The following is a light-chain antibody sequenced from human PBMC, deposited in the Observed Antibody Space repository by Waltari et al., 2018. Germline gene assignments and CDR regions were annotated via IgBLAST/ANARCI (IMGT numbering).Light chain of an antibody. J-gene: IGKJ2*01. CDR1: QSVFYSSNNKNY. CDR3: QQYHSPPYT. Sequence: DMVMTPSPKPLAVSMGERATIICKSRQSVFYSSNNKNYLAWYQHKPGQPPKLLIHWASTRESGVPDRFSGSGSGTDFTLTISSLQAEDVAVYYCQQYHSPPYTFGQGTRLEIK. V-gene: IGKV4-1*01. CDR2: WAS.